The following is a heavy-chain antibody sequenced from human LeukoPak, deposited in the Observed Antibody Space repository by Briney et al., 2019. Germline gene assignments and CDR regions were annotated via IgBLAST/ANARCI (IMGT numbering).Heavy chain of an antibody. Sequence: GGSMRFSCAASGFTFSSYSINWVRQAPGKGLEWVSSISSSSSIYYADSVKGRFTISRDNAKSSLYLQMNSLRAEDTAVYYCARDRTRLDYWGQGTLVTVSS. CDR1: GFTFSSYS. CDR3: ARDRTRLDY. J-gene: IGHJ4*02. D-gene: IGHD1/OR15-1a*01. CDR2: ISSSSSI. V-gene: IGHV3-21*01.